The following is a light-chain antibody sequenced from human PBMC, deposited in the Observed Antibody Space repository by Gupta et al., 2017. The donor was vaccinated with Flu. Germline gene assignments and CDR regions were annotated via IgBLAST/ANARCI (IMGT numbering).Light chain of an antibody. CDR2: DVS. V-gene: IGLV2-11*01. J-gene: IGLJ2*01. CDR3: CSYAGSYTFAV. CDR1: SSDVGGYNY. Sequence: QSALTQPPSVSGSPGQSVTISCTGTSSDVGGYNYVSWYQQHPGKAPKLMIYDVSKRPSGVPDRFSASKYGNTASLTISGLQAADEADYYCCSYAGSYTFAVFGGGTKLTVL.